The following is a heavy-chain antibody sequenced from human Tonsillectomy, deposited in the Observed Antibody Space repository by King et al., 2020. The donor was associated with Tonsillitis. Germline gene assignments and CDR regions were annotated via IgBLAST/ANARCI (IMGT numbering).Heavy chain of an antibody. CDR2: ISYDGNKK. D-gene: IGHD4-17*01. Sequence: VQLVESGGGVVQPGRSLRLSCAASEFTFSTYAMHWVRQAPGKGLEWVAVISYDGNKKYYADSVKGRFTISRDNSKNTLYLQVNSLIAEDTAMYYCVRDTDYGDYGFDYWGQGTLVTVSS. CDR1: EFTFSTYA. CDR3: VRDTDYGDYGFDY. V-gene: IGHV3-30-3*01. J-gene: IGHJ4*02.